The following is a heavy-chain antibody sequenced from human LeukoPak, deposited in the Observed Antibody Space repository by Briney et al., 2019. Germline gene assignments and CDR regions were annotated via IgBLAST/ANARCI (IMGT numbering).Heavy chain of an antibody. Sequence: PGGSLRLSCAASGFTFSSYGMHWVRQAPGKELEWVAGIWYDGSNKYYADSVKGRFTISRDNSKNTLYLQMNSLRAEDTAVYYCAREKVEMATIEDSGAFDIWGQGTMVTVSS. CDR1: GFTFSSYG. CDR2: IWYDGSNK. J-gene: IGHJ3*02. D-gene: IGHD5-24*01. CDR3: AREKVEMATIEDSGAFDI. V-gene: IGHV3-33*01.